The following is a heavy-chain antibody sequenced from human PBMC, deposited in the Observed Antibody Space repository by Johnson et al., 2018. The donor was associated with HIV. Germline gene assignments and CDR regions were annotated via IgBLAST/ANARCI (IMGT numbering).Heavy chain of an antibody. J-gene: IGHJ3*02. CDR1: GFTFSDYY. CDR2: INTGGSK. CDR3: AREGPSERAGFDI. Sequence: VQLVESGGGLVKPGGSLRLSCAASGFTFSDYYMSWVRQAPGKGLEWVSLINTGGSKYYADSVKGRFTISRDNSTNTLYLQMNSLRADDTAVYYCAREGPSERAGFDIWGQGTMVTVSS. V-gene: IGHV3-66*01.